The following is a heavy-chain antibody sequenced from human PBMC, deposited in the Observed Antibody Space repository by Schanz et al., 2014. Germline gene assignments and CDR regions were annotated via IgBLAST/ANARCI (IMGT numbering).Heavy chain of an antibody. Sequence: EVQLVESGGGLVKPGGSLRLSCAASTSIFNHAWMSWVRQAPGKGLEWLGRIKSKTDDETTDYAAPVKGRFSISRDDSQSTLYLQMNSLKIEDTAVYYCATASSPVREAGAGSSFHLWGQGTLXTVSP. V-gene: IGHV3-15*01. CDR3: ATASSPVREAGAGSSFHL. J-gene: IGHJ5*02. D-gene: IGHD6-13*01. CDR2: IKSKTDDETT. CDR1: TSIFNHAW.